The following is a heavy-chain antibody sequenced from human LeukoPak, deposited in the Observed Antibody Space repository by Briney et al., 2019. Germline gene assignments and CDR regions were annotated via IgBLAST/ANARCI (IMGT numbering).Heavy chain of an antibody. CDR3: ARAYYYDSSGYPDAFDI. D-gene: IGHD3-22*01. CDR2: ISAYNGNT. J-gene: IGHJ3*02. CDR1: GYTFTSYG. Sequence: ASVKVSCMASGYTFTSYGISWVRQAPGQGLEWMGWISAYNGNTNYAQKLQGRVTMSTDTSTSTAYMELRSLRSDDTAVYYCARAYYYDSSGYPDAFDIWGQGTMVTVSS. V-gene: IGHV1-18*01.